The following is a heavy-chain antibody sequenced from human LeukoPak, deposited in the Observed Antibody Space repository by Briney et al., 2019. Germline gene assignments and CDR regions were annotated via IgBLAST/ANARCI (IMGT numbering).Heavy chain of an antibody. CDR1: GYTLTSCY. CDR2: INPSGGST. D-gene: IGHD3-22*01. Sequence: ASVKVSCKASGYTLTSCYMHWVRQAPGQGLEWMGIINPSGGSTSYAQKFQGRVTMTRDTSTSTVYMELSSLRSEDTAVYYCARRYYHDSSGDDAFDIWGQGTMVTVSS. V-gene: IGHV1-46*01. CDR3: ARRYYHDSSGDDAFDI. J-gene: IGHJ3*02.